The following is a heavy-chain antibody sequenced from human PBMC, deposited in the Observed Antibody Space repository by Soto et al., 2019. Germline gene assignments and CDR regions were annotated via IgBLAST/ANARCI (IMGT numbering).Heavy chain of an antibody. CDR1: GYTFTSYA. D-gene: IGHD3-10*01. V-gene: IGHV1-3*01. J-gene: IGHJ5*02. CDR2: INAGNGNT. CDR3: ARVYYYGSGSSNWFDP. Sequence: QVQLVQSGAEVKKPGASVKVSCKASGYTFTSYAMHWVRQAPGQRLEWMGWINAGNGNTKYSQKFQGRVTITRDTYASTAYMELSSLRSEDTAVYYCARVYYYGSGSSNWFDPWGQGTLVTVSS.